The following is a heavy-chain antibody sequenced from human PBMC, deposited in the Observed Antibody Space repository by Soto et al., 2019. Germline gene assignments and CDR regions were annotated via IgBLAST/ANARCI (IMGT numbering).Heavy chain of an antibody. Sequence: QVQLVQSGAEAKKPGSSVKVSCKASGGTFSSYAITRVRQAPGQGLEWMGGIIPNFGTANYAQKLQGRVTITADKSAGTAYMELSSLRSEDTAVYYCARGTLGCCSGGSCYGMSYWSQGTLVTVSS. V-gene: IGHV1-69*06. D-gene: IGHD2-15*01. CDR3: ARGTLGCCSGGSCYGMSY. J-gene: IGHJ4*02. CDR1: GGTFSSYA. CDR2: IIPNFGTA.